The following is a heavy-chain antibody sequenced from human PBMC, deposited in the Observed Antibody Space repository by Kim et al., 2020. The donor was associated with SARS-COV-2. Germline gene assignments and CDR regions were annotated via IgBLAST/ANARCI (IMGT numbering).Heavy chain of an antibody. CDR3: TSIAAAIDY. CDR2: IRSKAYGGTT. Sequence: GGSLRLSCTASGFTFGDYAMSWVRQAPGKGLEWVGFIRSKAYGGTTEYAASVKGRFTISRDDSKSIAYLQMNSLKTEDTAVYYCTSIAAAIDYWGQGTLVTVSS. J-gene: IGHJ4*02. D-gene: IGHD6-13*01. V-gene: IGHV3-49*04. CDR1: GFTFGDYA.